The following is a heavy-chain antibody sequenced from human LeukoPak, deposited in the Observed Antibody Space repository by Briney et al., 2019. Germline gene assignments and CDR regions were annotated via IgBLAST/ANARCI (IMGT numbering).Heavy chain of an antibody. J-gene: IGHJ4*02. V-gene: IGHV4-39*01. Sequence: SETLSLTCTVSGGSISSSSHYWGWIRQPPGKGLEWIGSIYYSGSTYYNPSLKIRVTISVGTSKNQFSLKLSSVTAADTAVYYCARHVLPRSAMTTFYVSYFDYWGQGTLVTVSS. CDR1: GGSISSSSHY. CDR2: IYYSGST. CDR3: ARHVLPRSAMTTFYVSYFDY. D-gene: IGHD3-16*01.